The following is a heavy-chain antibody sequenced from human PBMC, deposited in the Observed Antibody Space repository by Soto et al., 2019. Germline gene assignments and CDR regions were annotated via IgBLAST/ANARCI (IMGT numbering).Heavy chain of an antibody. D-gene: IGHD3-10*01. CDR1: GYTFSNYH. Sequence: ASVKVSCKASGYTFSNYHINWVRQASGRGLEWMGWMNPDSGNTGYAEKFQGRVTMTRNSSISTAYMELSGLRSQDTAVYYCAREASSDPSFYYHYMDVWGKGTTVTVSS. J-gene: IGHJ6*03. CDR3: AREASSDPSFYYHYMDV. V-gene: IGHV1-8*01. CDR2: MNPDSGNT.